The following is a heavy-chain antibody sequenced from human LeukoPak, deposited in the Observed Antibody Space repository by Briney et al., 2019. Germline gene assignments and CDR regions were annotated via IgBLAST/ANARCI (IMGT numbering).Heavy chain of an antibody. V-gene: IGHV1-69*13. J-gene: IGHJ4*02. CDR1: GGTFSSYA. D-gene: IGHD5-18*01. CDR3: ARGEERIQLWFTFDY. CDR2: IIPIFGTA. Sequence: ASVKVSCKASGGTFSSYAISWVRQAPGQGLGWMGGIIPIFGTANYAQKFQGRVTITADESTSTAYMELSSLRSEDTAVYYCARGEERIQLWFTFDYWGQGTLVTVSS.